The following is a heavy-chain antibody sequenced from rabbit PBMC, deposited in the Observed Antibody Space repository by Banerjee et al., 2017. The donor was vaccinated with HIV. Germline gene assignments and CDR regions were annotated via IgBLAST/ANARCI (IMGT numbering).Heavy chain of an antibody. Sequence: PGGSLTLSCKASGFSFSSGYDMCWVRQAPGKGLEWIACINTSSGNTVYASWAKGRFTISKTSSTTVTLQMTSLTAADTATYFCLRRWHSTDLWGPGTLVTVS. J-gene: IGHJ4*01. D-gene: IGHD7-1*01. CDR2: INTSSGNT. CDR1: GFSFSSGYD. V-gene: IGHV1S40*01. CDR3: LRRWHSTDL.